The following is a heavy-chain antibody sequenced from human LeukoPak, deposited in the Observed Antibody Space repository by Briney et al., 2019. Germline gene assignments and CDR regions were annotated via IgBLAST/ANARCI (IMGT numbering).Heavy chain of an antibody. Sequence: ASVKVSCKASGYTYSDYGISWVRQAPGQGLGWMGWISTYNGNTIYAEKLQGRITMTTDTSTSTAYMELRSLRSDDTAVYYCARSMVRAVTQVASDYWGQGTLVTVSS. D-gene: IGHD3-10*01. CDR2: ISTYNGNT. V-gene: IGHV1-18*01. CDR3: ARSMVRAVTQVASDY. J-gene: IGHJ4*02. CDR1: GYTYSDYG.